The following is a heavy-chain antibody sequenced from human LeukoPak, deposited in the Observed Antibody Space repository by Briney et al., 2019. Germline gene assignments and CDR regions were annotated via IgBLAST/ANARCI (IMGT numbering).Heavy chain of an antibody. CDR3: ARGKTTVYYYYMDV. J-gene: IGHJ6*03. Sequence: KPSETLSLTCTVSGGSIDSSGSYWGWIRQPPGKGLEWIGEINHSGSTNYNPSLKSRVTISVDTSKNQFSLKLSSVTAADTAVYYCARGKTTVYYYYMDVWGKGTTVTVSS. V-gene: IGHV4-39*07. CDR2: INHSGST. D-gene: IGHD4-17*01. CDR1: GGSIDSSGSY.